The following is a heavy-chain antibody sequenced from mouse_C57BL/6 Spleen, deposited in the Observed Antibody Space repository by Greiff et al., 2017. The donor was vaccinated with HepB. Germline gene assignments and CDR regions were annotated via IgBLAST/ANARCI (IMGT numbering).Heavy chain of an antibody. J-gene: IGHJ4*01. V-gene: IGHV5-4*01. CDR2: ISDGGSYT. CDR1: GFTFSSYA. D-gene: IGHD2-2*01. Sequence: EVQRVESGGGLVKPGGSLKLSCAASGFTFSSYAMSWVRQTPEKRLEWVATISDGGSYTYYPDNVKGRFTISRDNAKNNLYLQMSHLKSEDTAMYYCARDRGYDYAMDYWGQGTSVTVSS. CDR3: ARDRGYDYAMDY.